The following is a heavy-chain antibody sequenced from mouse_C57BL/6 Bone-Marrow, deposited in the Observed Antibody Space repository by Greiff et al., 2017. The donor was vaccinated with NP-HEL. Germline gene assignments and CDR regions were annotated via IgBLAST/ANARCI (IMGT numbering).Heavy chain of an antibody. CDR3: AKNGRCYYGNYDWDFDV. V-gene: IGHV2-2*01. D-gene: IGHD2-1*01. CDR1: GFSLTSYG. J-gene: IGHJ1*03. Sequence: QVQLQQSGPGLVQPSQSLSITCTVSGFSLTSYGVHWVRQSPGKGLEWLGVIWSGGSTDYNADFISRLSTSKDNSKSLVFFKMNSLQADDTAIYYCAKNGRCYYGNYDWDFDVWGTGTTVTVSS. CDR2: IWSGGST.